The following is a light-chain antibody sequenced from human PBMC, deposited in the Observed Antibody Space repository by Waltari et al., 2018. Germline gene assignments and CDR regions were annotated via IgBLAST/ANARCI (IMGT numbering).Light chain of an antibody. Sequence: YVLTQPPSVSVAPGKTARITCGGTNIGSYSVHWYQQKPGQAPVMVGYADSDRPSGISERFAGPNSDNTATLPISRVEVGDEADYYCQVWHTRSDHVVFGGGTRLTVL. CDR2: ADS. V-gene: IGLV3-21*03. CDR1: NIGSYS. J-gene: IGLJ2*01. CDR3: QVWHTRSDHVV.